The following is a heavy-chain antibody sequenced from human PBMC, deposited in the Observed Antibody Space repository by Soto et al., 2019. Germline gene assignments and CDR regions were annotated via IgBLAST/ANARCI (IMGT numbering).Heavy chain of an antibody. CDR1: GGTFSSYA. CDR3: APDSGSSNNWFDP. Sequence: GSSVKVSCKASGGTFSSYAISWVRQAPGQGLEWMGGIIPIFGTANYAQKFQGRVTITADESTSTDYMELSSLRSEDTAVYYCAPDSGSSNNWFDPWGQGTLVNVSS. J-gene: IGHJ5*02. V-gene: IGHV1-69*13. D-gene: IGHD1-26*01. CDR2: IIPIFGTA.